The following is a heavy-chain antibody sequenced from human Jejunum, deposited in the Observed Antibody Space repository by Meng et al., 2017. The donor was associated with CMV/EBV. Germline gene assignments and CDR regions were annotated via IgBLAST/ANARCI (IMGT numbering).Heavy chain of an antibody. CDR1: GGSVSSGNNY. Sequence: QGPLQDPGPGLVKPSQTLPLTCTVSGGSVSSGNNYWIWIRQPPGKGLEWIGYIYYSGRTYYNPSLESRVTMSVDTSKNQFSLNLNSVTAADTAVYYCARVNGDCFSTICYKGWFDPWGQGTLVTVSS. CDR3: ARVNGDCFSTICYKGWFDP. D-gene: IGHD2-2*02. V-gene: IGHV4-30-4*01. J-gene: IGHJ5*02. CDR2: IYYSGRT.